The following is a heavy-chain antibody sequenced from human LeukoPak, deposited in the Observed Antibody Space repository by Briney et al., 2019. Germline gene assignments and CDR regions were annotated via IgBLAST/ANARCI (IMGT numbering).Heavy chain of an antibody. CDR3: ARRTFSSAAPVGDY. D-gene: IGHD6-13*01. CDR1: GYSFTSYW. CDR2: IDPSDSYT. V-gene: IGHV5-10-1*01. J-gene: IGHJ4*02. Sequence: NRGESLRISCKGSGYSFTSYWISWVRQMPGKGLEWMGRIDPSDSYTNYGPSFQGHVTISADKSISTAYLQWSSLKASDTAMYYCARRTFSSAAPVGDYWGQGTLVTVSS.